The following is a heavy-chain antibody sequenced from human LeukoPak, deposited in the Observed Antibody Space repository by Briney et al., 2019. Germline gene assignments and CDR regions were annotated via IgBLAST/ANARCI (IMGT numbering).Heavy chain of an antibody. J-gene: IGHJ1*01. V-gene: IGHV3-48*01. D-gene: IGHD1-26*01. CDR1: GFTFSTYT. Sequence: GGSLRLSCAASGFTFSTYTMNWVRQAPGKGLEWVSYIRSDSSTIYYADSVKGRFTSSRDNSKNTLYLQMNSLRAEDTAVYYCARNPTRVGATPSEYFHHWGQGTLVTVSS. CDR2: IRSDSSTI. CDR3: ARNPTRVGATPSEYFHH.